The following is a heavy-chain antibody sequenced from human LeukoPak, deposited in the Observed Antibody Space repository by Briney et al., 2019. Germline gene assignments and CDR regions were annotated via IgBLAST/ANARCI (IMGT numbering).Heavy chain of an antibody. CDR2: IYYSGST. V-gene: IGHV4-59*01. Sequence: SEILSLTCTVSGGSISSYYWSWIRQPPGKGLEWIGYIYYSGSTKYNPSLKSRVTISVDTSKNQFSLRLSSVTAADTAVYYCARALDSSGYLVPLDYWGQGTLVTVSS. D-gene: IGHD3-22*01. CDR1: GGSISSYY. CDR3: ARALDSSGYLVPLDY. J-gene: IGHJ4*02.